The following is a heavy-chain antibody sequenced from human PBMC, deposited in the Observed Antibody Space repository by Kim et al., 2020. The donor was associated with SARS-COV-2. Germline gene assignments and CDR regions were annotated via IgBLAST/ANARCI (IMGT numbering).Heavy chain of an antibody. D-gene: IGHD4-17*01. J-gene: IGHJ4*02. CDR3: ATTGRLRRCDY. V-gene: IGHV4-39*01. CDR2: T. Sequence: TYYNPSHKRRVTISVDTSKNTVSLKLSSVTAADTAVFYCATTGRLRRCDYWGQGTRVTVSS.